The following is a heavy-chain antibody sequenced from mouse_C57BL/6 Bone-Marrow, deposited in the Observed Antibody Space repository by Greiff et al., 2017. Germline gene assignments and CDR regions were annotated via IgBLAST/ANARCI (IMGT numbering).Heavy chain of an antibody. J-gene: IGHJ1*03. D-gene: IGHD1-1*01. CDR1: GFTFSSYT. CDR3: SRRVRTLRATKYFDV. Sequence: DVLLVESGGGLVMPGGSLKLSCAASGFTFSSYTMSWVRQTPEKRLQWVAAISGGGGNTYYPDSVKGRFTISIDTDTTILYLQMSSLRSEETALYYCSRRVRTLRATKYFDVWGTGATVTDS. V-gene: IGHV5-9*01. CDR2: ISGGGGNT.